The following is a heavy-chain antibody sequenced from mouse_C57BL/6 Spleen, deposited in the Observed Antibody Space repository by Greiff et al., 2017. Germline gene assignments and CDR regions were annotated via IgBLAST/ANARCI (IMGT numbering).Heavy chain of an antibody. J-gene: IGHJ2*01. Sequence: QVQLQQPGAELVKPGASVKLSCKASGYTFTSYWMQWVKQMPGQGLEWIGEIDPSDSYTNYNQKFKGKATLTVDTSSSTAYMQLCSLTSEDSAVYYCARGGSNYDFDYWGQGTTLTVSS. CDR2: IDPSDSYT. CDR3: ARGGSNYDFDY. CDR1: GYTFTSYW. V-gene: IGHV1-50*01. D-gene: IGHD1-1*01.